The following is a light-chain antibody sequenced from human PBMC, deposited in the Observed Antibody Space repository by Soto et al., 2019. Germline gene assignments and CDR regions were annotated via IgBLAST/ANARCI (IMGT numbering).Light chain of an antibody. Sequence: QSVLTQPASVSGSPGQSITISCTGSSSDIGTYNLVAWFQQFPGKTPKLVIYSVSDRPSGVSYRFSGSKSGNTASLTISGLQADDEADYYCISYTVSRSYVFGTGTKLTVL. CDR3: ISYTVSRSYV. CDR2: SVS. CDR1: SSDIGTYNL. J-gene: IGLJ1*01. V-gene: IGLV2-14*02.